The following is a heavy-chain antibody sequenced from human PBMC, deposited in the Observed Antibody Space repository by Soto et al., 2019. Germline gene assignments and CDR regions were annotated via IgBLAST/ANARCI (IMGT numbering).Heavy chain of an antibody. J-gene: IGHJ4*02. V-gene: IGHV3-23*01. CDR1: GFTFSNYA. D-gene: IGHD6-13*01. CDR2: ISGSGGST. CDR3: AKDQGSSWYEIDY. Sequence: EVQLLESGGGLVQPGGSLRLSCAASGFTFSNYAVTWVRQAPGKGLEWVSTISGSGGSTYYADSVKGRFTISRDNSKNPQYLQMNSLRAEDTAVYYCAKDQGSSWYEIDYWGQGTLVTVSS.